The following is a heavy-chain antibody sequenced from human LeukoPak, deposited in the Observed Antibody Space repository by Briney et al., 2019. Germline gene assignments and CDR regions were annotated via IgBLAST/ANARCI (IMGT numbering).Heavy chain of an antibody. Sequence: GESLKISCKGSGYSLSSYWIGWVRQMPGKGLEWMGIIYPGDSDTRYSPSFQGQVTISADKSISTAFLQWSSLKASDTAMYYCARRGYLNWFDPWGQGTLVTVSS. CDR3: ARRGYLNWFDP. V-gene: IGHV5-51*01. CDR1: GYSLSSYW. D-gene: IGHD5-18*01. J-gene: IGHJ5*02. CDR2: IYPGDSDT.